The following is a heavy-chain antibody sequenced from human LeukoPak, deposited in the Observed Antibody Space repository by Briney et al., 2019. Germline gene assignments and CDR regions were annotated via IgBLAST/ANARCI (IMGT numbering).Heavy chain of an antibody. D-gene: IGHD3-10*01. CDR3: TRAITYFYGSVTYDWFDS. J-gene: IGHJ5*01. Sequence: PGGSLRLSCAASGFTFSSYWMHWVRQAPGKGLVWVSRISSDGSSTTYADSVKGRFTISRDDAKNTLYLQMNSLRADDTAIYYCTRAITYFYGSVTYDWFDSWGQGTRVTVSS. CDR1: GFTFSSYW. V-gene: IGHV3-74*01. CDR2: ISSDGSST.